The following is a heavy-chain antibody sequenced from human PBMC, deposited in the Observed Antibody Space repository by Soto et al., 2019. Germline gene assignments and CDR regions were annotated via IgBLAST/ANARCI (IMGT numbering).Heavy chain of an antibody. V-gene: IGHV3-21*01. CDR2: ISSSSSYI. CDR1: GFTFSSYT. CDR3: ARFGYTTEAH. Sequence: EVQLVESGGGLVKPGGSLRLSCAASGFTFSSYTMNWVRQAPGKGLEWVSSISSSSSYIYYADSVKGRFTISRDNAKNSLYLQMNSLRAEDTAVYHCARFGYTTEAHWGQGTLVTVSS. J-gene: IGHJ4*02. D-gene: IGHD5-12*01.